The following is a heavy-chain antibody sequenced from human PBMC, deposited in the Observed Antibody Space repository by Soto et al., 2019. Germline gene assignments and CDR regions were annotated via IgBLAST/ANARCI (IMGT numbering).Heavy chain of an antibody. J-gene: IGHJ1*01. CDR2: MYYSGRA. CDR1: GDSIRSTKYY. D-gene: IGHD1-7*01. CDR3: ATHNWDLDP. Sequence: QLQLQESGPGLVKASETLSLTCTVSGDSIRSTKYYWGWIRQPPGKGLEWIASMYYSGRANYNPSLKSRXNXALDMSKNQFSLKLSSVTAADTAVYYCATHNWDLDPWGQGTLVTVSS. V-gene: IGHV4-39*01.